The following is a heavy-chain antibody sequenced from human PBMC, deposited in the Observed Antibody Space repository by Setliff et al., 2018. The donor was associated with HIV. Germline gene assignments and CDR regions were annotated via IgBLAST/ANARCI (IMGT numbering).Heavy chain of an antibody. Sequence: ASVTVSCKASGYRFISYGITWVRQAPGQGPEWMGYMSVYNAKADYAQKFQGRVTMTTDTSTSTVYMELRSLTSDDTAVYYCARGVGATSAQHWGQGTLVTVSS. CDR2: MSVYNAKA. V-gene: IGHV1-18*01. CDR1: GYRFISYG. D-gene: IGHD1-26*01. J-gene: IGHJ1*01. CDR3: ARGVGATSAQH.